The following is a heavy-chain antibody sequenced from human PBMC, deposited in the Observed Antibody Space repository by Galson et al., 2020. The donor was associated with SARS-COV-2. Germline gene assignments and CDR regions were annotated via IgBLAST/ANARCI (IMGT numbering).Heavy chain of an antibody. CDR3: AKMPIYDTEYY. CDR1: GFTFSSYG. CDR2: ISYDGSNK. J-gene: IGHJ4*02. D-gene: IGHD3-22*01. V-gene: IGHV3-30*18. Sequence: GGSLRLSCAASGFTFSSYGMHWVRQAPGRGLEWVAVISYDGSNKYYADSVKGRFTISRDNSKNTLYLQMNSLRAEDTAVYYCAKMPIYDTEYYWGQGTLVTVSS.